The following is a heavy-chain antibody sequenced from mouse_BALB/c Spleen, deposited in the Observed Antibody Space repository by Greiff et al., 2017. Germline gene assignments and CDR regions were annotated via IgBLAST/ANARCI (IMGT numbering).Heavy chain of an antibody. D-gene: IGHD2-2*01. CDR1: GYTFTDYN. CDR3: ARNGYDYAMDY. Sequence: EVQLQQSGPELVKPGASVKISCKASGYTFTDYNMHWVKQSHGKSLEWIGYIYPYNGGTGYNQKFKSKATLTVDNSSSTAYMELRSLTSEDSAVYYCARNGYDYAMDYWGQGTSVTVSS. CDR2: IYPYNGGT. V-gene: IGHV1S29*02. J-gene: IGHJ4*01.